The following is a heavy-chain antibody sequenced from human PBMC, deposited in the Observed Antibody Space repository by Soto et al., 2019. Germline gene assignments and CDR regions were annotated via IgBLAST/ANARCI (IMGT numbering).Heavy chain of an antibody. CDR1: GYTFTSYG. Sequence: QVQLVQSGAEVKKPGASVKVSCKASGYTFTSYGISWVRQAPGQGLEWMGWISAYNGNTNYAQKLQGRVTMTTDTYTSTAYMELRSLRSDDTAVYYCAREYYDFWSGYGSYYYMDVWGKGTTVTVSS. D-gene: IGHD3-3*01. J-gene: IGHJ6*03. CDR2: ISAYNGNT. CDR3: AREYYDFWSGYGSYYYMDV. V-gene: IGHV1-18*01.